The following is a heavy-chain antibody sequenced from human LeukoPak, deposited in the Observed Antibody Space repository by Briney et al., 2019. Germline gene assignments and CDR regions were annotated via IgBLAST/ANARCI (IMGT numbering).Heavy chain of an antibody. CDR3: ARSFQTAGSYYFDY. V-gene: IGHV3-20*04. CDR2: INWNGGST. J-gene: IGHJ4*02. Sequence: PGGSLRLSCAASGFTFSSYSMNWVRQAPGKGLEWVSAINWNGGSTGYADSVKGRFTISRDNAKNSLYLQVNSLRAEDTALYYCARSFQTAGSYYFDYWGQGTLVTVSS. D-gene: IGHD6-13*01. CDR1: GFTFSSYS.